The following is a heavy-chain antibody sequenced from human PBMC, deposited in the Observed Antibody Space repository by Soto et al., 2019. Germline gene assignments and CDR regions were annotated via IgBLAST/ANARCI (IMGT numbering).Heavy chain of an antibody. V-gene: IGHV3-30-3*01. D-gene: IGHD1-26*01. CDR3: ARDGLVGAIDY. CDR2: ISYDGSNK. Sequence: PGGSLRLSCAASGFTFSSYAMHWVRQAPGKGLEWVAVISYDGSNKYYADSVKGRFTISRDNSKNTLYLQMNSLRAEDTAVYYCARDGLVGAIDYWGQGTLVTVSS. J-gene: IGHJ4*02. CDR1: GFTFSSYA.